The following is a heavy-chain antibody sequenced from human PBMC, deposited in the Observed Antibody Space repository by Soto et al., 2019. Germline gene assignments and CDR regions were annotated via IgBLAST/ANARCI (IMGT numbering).Heavy chain of an antibody. CDR2: IIPILGIA. CDR3: EGSDYSNPSRWFDP. CDR1: GGTFSSYT. D-gene: IGHD4-4*01. J-gene: IGHJ5*02. Sequence: QVQLVQSGAEVKKPGSSVKVSCKASGGTFSSYTISWVRQAPGQGLEWMGRIIPILGIANYAQKFQGRVKINADKSTSTAYMELSSLRSEDTAVYYCEGSDYSNPSRWFDPWGQGTLVTVSS. V-gene: IGHV1-69*02.